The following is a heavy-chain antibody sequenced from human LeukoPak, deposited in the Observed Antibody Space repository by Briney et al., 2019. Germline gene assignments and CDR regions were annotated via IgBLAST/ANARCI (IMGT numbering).Heavy chain of an antibody. J-gene: IGHJ4*02. CDR2: ISAYNGNT. D-gene: IGHD6-19*01. CDR3: AREATGGWYSSYYFDY. CDR1: GYTFTSYG. V-gene: IGHV1-18*01. Sequence: ASVKVSCKASGYTFTSYGISWVRQAPGQGLEWMGRISAYNGNTNYAQKLQGRVTMTTDTSTSIAYMELRSLRSDDTAVYYCAREATGGWYSSYYFDYWGQGTLVTVSS.